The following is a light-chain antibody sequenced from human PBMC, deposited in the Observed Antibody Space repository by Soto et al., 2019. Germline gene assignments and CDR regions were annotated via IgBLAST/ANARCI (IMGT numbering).Light chain of an antibody. CDR3: QQNGSLPIT. Sequence: DIVLTQSPGTLSLSPGERATLSCRASQSLTGGYLAWFQQKPGQTPRILIYSASNRATGIPDRFSGSGSGTDFTLTISRLVPEDCVVYYCQQNGSLPITFGQGTRLEIK. J-gene: IGKJ5*01. CDR2: SAS. CDR1: QSLTGGY. V-gene: IGKV3-20*01.